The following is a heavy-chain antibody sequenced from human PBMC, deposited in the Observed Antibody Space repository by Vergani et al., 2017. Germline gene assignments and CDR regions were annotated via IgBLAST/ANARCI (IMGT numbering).Heavy chain of an antibody. D-gene: IGHD2-2*01. CDR2: VSTGTKSQ. CDR1: GFDFISFI. CDR3: AREYSSTSGSAFDF. Sequence: QLVESGGGWVQPGGSLRLSCVVSGFDFISFIMNWVRQAPGKGLEWVSFVSTGTKSQSYAESVKGRFTISRDSAKNSLYLQMDSLRAEDTAVYYCAREYSSTSGSAFDFWGQGTKVTVSS. J-gene: IGHJ3*01. V-gene: IGHV3-48*01.